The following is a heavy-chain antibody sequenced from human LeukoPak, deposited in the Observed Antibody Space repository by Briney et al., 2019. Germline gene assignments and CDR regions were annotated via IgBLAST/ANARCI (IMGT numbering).Heavy chain of an antibody. CDR1: GYSFTSYW. CDR3: ARLKDGDPNWFDP. J-gene: IGHJ5*02. V-gene: IGHV5-51*01. D-gene: IGHD4-17*01. Sequence: RGESLKISCKGSGYSFTSYWIGWARQMPGKGLEWMGIIYPGDSDTRYSLSFQAQVTISADKSISTAYLQWSSLKASDTAMYYCARLKDGDPNWFDPWGQGTLVTVSS. CDR2: IYPGDSDT.